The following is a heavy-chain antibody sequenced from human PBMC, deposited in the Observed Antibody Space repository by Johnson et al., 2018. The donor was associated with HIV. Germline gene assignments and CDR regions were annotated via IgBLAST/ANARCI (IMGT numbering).Heavy chain of an antibody. J-gene: IGHJ3*02. Sequence: MQLVESGGGLVQPGGSLRLSCAASGFTFSSYAMSWVRQAPGKGLEWVSAIRGSGGSTSYADSVKGRFTISRDNSKNTLYLQMNSLRAEDTAVYYCAKDQASGYYCDAFDIWGQGTMVTVSS. CDR1: GFTFSSYA. D-gene: IGHD3-22*01. V-gene: IGHV3-23*04. CDR2: IRGSGGST. CDR3: AKDQASGYYCDAFDI.